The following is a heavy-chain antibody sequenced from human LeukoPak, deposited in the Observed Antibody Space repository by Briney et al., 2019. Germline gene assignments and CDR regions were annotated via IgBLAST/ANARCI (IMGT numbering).Heavy chain of an antibody. V-gene: IGHV1-24*01. J-gene: IGHJ6*03. CDR2: FDPEDGET. Sequence: ASVKVSCKVSGYTLTELSMHWVRQAPGKGLEWMGGFDPEDGETIYAQKFQGRVTMTEDTSTDTAYMELRSLRSEDTAVYYCATDTHHQDLYYYYMDLWGKGTTVTVSS. CDR3: ATDTHHQDLYYYYMDL. CDR1: GYTLTELS.